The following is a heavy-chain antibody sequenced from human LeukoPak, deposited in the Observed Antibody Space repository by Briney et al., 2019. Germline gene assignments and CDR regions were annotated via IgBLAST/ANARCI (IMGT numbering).Heavy chain of an antibody. V-gene: IGHV4-39*07. Sequence: SETLSLTCTVSGGSISSSTYYWGWIRQPPGKGLEWIGSIYYRGNSYYNPSLKSRVTISVDTSKNQFSLKLSSVTAADTAVYYCARNSPYYYYMDVWGKGTTVTVSS. CDR3: ARNSPYYYYMDV. D-gene: IGHD4-23*01. CDR1: GGSISSSTYY. J-gene: IGHJ6*03. CDR2: IYYRGNS.